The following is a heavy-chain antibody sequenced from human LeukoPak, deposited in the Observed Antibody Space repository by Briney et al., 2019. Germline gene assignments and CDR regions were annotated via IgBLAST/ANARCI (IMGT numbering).Heavy chain of an antibody. D-gene: IGHD6-13*01. Sequence: PGGSLRLSCAASGFTFSSYAMSWVRQAPGKGLEWVSAISGSGGSTYYADSVKGRFTISRDNSKNTLYQQMNSLRAEDTAVYYCAKDERSSSWILDAFDIWGQGTMVTVSS. J-gene: IGHJ3*02. CDR2: ISGSGGST. CDR1: GFTFSSYA. V-gene: IGHV3-23*01. CDR3: AKDERSSSWILDAFDI.